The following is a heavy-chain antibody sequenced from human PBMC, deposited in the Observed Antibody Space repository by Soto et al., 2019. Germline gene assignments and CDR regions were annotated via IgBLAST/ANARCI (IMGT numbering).Heavy chain of an antibody. V-gene: IGHV4-4*02. D-gene: IGHD5-18*01. CDR1: SGSIDNVYW. CDR3: ARGGGYSYGLDP. J-gene: IGHJ5*02. Sequence: PSETLSLTCAVSSGSIDNVYWWSWVRQSPGKGLEWIGETSHDGVTNYNPSLKSRVTISVDKSKNQFYLSLNFVTAADTAVYYCARGGGYSYGLDPWGQGSLVTVSS. CDR2: TSHDGVT.